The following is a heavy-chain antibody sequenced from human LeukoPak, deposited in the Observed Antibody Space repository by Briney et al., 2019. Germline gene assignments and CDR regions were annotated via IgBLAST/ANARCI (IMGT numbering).Heavy chain of an antibody. CDR1: GGSINSFY. J-gene: IGHJ4*02. CDR2: IDSSGIT. Sequence: SETLSLTCTVSGGSINSFYYTWIRQPPGKGLEWIGYIDSSGITNYNSSLNSRVTISLDTSQNQFSLKLNSVTAADTAVYYCATVASGWYPDYWGQGALVTVAS. CDR3: ATVASGWYPDY. V-gene: IGHV4-59*01. D-gene: IGHD6-19*01.